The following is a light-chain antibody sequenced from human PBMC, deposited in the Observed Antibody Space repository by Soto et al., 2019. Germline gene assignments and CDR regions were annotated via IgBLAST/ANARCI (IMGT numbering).Light chain of an antibody. Sequence: EMELTQSPATLSVSPGEGATLSCRTSQNVGHSMAWYQQKPGQASRLLIYGAFTRVTGIPARFSGSGSGTEFTLTITSLQSEDFAVYYCQQYSNWPEYTFGQGTKLEIK. CDR1: QNVGHS. CDR2: GAF. V-gene: IGKV3-15*01. CDR3: QQYSNWPEYT. J-gene: IGKJ2*01.